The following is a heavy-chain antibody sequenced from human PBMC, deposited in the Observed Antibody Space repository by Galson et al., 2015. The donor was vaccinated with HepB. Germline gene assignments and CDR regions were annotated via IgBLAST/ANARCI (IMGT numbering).Heavy chain of an antibody. J-gene: IGHJ5*02. CDR3: ARKWYRDNWFDP. V-gene: IGHV4-61*08. D-gene: IGHD2-2*01. CDR2: LYYSGST. Sequence: SETLSLTCTVSGGSINSIGYFWSWIRQPPGKGLEWIGYLYYSGSTNYNPSLKSRVTISVDAFKNQFSLKLSSVTAADTAVYYCARKWYRDNWFDPWGRGTLATVSS. CDR1: GGSINSIGYF.